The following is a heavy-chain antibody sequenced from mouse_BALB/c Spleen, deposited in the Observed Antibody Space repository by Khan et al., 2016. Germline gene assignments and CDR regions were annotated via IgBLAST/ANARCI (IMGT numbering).Heavy chain of an antibody. J-gene: IGHJ3*01. CDR2: IRNKAGGYTT. CDR3: ASLTGTIAY. Sequence: EMELVESGGGLVQTGGSLRLSCATSGFTFTDYYMTWVRQPPGKALEWLGFIRNKAGGYTTEYSASVKGRFTISRDNSQSILYLQMNTLRAEDSATYYCASLTGTIAYWGQGTLVTVSA. CDR1: GFTFTDYY. D-gene: IGHD4-1*01. V-gene: IGHV7-3*02.